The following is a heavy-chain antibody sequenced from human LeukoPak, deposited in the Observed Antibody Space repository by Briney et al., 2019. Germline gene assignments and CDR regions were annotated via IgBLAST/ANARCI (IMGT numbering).Heavy chain of an antibody. D-gene: IGHD3-10*01. CDR3: ALIQRVLLWFWESIPYYFDY. Sequence: GGSLRLSCAASGFTFSSYWMSWVRQAPGKGLEWVANIKQDGSEKYYVDSVKGRFTISRDNAKNSLYLQMNSLRAEDTAVYYCALIQRVLLWFWESIPYYFDYWGQGTLVTVSS. J-gene: IGHJ4*02. CDR2: IKQDGSEK. CDR1: GFTFSSYW. V-gene: IGHV3-7*01.